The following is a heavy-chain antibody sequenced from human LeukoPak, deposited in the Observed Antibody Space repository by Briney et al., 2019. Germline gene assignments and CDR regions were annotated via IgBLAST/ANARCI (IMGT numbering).Heavy chain of an antibody. D-gene: IGHD2-2*01. Sequence: ASVKVSCKASGYTFTGYYMHWVRQAPGQGLEWMGWINPNSGGTNYAQKFQGRVTMTRDTSISTAYMELSRLRSDDTAVYYCARSRSRDCSSTSSYSYGLDYWGQGTLVTVSS. J-gene: IGHJ4*02. V-gene: IGHV1-2*02. CDR1: GYTFTGYY. CDR3: ARSRSRDCSSTSSYSYGLDY. CDR2: INPNSGGT.